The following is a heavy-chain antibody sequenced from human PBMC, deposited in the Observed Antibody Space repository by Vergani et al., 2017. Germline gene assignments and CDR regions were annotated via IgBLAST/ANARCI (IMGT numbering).Heavy chain of an antibody. CDR1: GFSLSTSGVG. CDR3: AHNSAVSGPLRYFDWLSPDIYYYGMDV. CDR2: IYWNDDK. Sequence: QITLKESGPTLVKPTQTLTLTCTFSGFSLSTSGVGVGWIRQPPGKALELLALIYWNDDKRYSPSLKSRLTITKDTSKNQVVLTMTNMDPVDTATYYCAHNSAVSGPLRYFDWLSPDIYYYGMDVWGQGTTVTVSS. D-gene: IGHD3-9*01. V-gene: IGHV2-5*01. J-gene: IGHJ6*02.